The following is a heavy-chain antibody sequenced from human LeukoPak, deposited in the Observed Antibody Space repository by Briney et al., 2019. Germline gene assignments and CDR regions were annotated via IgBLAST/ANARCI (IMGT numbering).Heavy chain of an antibody. CDR2: IYSGGST. D-gene: IGHD6-6*01. CDR1: GFTVSSNY. CDR3: AREYSSYHDAFDI. V-gene: IGHV3-66*01. J-gene: IGHJ3*02. Sequence: PSGGSLRLSCAASGFTVSSNYMSWIRQAPGKGLEWVSVIYSGGSTYYADSVKGRFTISRDNSKNTLYLQMNSLRAEDTAVYYCAREYSSYHDAFDIWGQGTMVTVSS.